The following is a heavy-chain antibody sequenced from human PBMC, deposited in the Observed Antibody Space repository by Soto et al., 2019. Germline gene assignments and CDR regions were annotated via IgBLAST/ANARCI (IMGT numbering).Heavy chain of an antibody. CDR2: IYPGDSDT. J-gene: IGHJ4*02. Sequence: GESLKISCKGSGYSFTSYWIGWVRQMSGKGLEWMGIIYPGDSDTRYSPSFQGQVTISADKSISTAYLQWSSLKASDTAMYYCASVADSSLHPGYFDYWGQGTLVTVSS. V-gene: IGHV5-51*01. CDR3: ASVADSSLHPGYFDY. CDR1: GYSFTSYW. D-gene: IGHD6-13*01.